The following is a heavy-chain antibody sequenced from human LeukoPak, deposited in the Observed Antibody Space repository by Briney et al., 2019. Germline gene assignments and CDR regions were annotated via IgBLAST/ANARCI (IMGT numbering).Heavy chain of an antibody. J-gene: IGHJ4*02. CDR2: ISAYNGNT. D-gene: IGHD6-19*01. CDR3: ATSSSGWWGPFDY. V-gene: IGHV1-18*04. CDR1: GYTFTSYY. Sequence: ASVNVSCKASGYTFTSYYMHWVRQAPGQGLEWMGWISAYNGNTNYAQKLQGRVTMTTDTSTSTAYMELRSLRSDDTAVYYCATSSSGWWGPFDYWGQGTLITVSS.